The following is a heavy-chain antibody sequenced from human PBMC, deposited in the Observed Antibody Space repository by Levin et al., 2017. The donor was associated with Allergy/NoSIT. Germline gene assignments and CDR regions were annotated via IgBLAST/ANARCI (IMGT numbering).Heavy chain of an antibody. CDR3: VRDSAVD. CDR2: ISSSSSVI. D-gene: IGHD2-2*01. Sequence: ASVKVSCAASGFTFSSDNMHWVRQAPGKGLEWISYISSSSSVIYYADSMKGRFTISRDNAKNSLYLQMNSLRDEDTAVYYCVRDSAVDWGQGTLVTVSS. V-gene: IGHV3-48*02. J-gene: IGHJ4*02. CDR1: GFTFSSDN.